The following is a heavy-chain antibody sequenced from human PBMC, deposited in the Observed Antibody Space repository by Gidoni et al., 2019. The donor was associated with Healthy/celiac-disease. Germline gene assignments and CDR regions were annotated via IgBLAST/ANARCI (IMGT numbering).Heavy chain of an antibody. V-gene: IGHV4-61*01. CDR1: GGSVSSGSDY. J-gene: IGHJ4*02. Sequence: QVQLQESGPGLVKPSETLSLPCTVSGGSVSSGSDYWSWIRQPPGKGLEWIGYIYYSGSTNYNPSLKSRVTISVDTSKNQFSLKLSSVTAADTAVYYCARVGREVRYWGQGTLVTVSS. CDR3: ARVGREVRY. D-gene: IGHD2-15*01. CDR2: IYYSGST.